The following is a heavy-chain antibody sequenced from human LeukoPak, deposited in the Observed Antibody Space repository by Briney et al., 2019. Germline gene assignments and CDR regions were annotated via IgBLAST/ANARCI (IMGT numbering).Heavy chain of an antibody. V-gene: IGHV1-2*06. J-gene: IGHJ4*02. D-gene: IGHD3-22*01. CDR3: ARDGPYYYDSSGYPDY. CDR2: INPNSGGT. CDR1: GGTFSSYA. Sequence: ASVKVSCKASGGTFSSYAISWVRQAPGQGLEWMRRINPNSGGTNYAQKFQGRVTMTRDTSISTAYMELSRLRSDDTAVYYCARDGPYYYDSSGYPDYWGQGTLVTVSS.